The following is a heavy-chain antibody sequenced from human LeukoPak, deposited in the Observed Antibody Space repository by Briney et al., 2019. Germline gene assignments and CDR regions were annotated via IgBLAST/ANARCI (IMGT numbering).Heavy chain of an antibody. CDR1: GGSFSGYY. Sequence: SETLSLTCAVYGGSFSGYYWSWIRQPPGKGLEWIGEINHSGSTNYNPSLKSRVTISVDTSKNQFSLKLSSVTAADTAVYYCARQGYYDFWSGYYKPYFDYWGQGTLVTVSS. J-gene: IGHJ4*02. CDR2: INHSGST. D-gene: IGHD3-3*01. V-gene: IGHV4-34*01. CDR3: ARQGYYDFWSGYYKPYFDY.